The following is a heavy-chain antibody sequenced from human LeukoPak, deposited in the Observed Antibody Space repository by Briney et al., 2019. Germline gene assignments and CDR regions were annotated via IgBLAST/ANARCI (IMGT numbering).Heavy chain of an antibody. CDR1: GFTFSSYW. V-gene: IGHV3-7*01. Sequence: GRSLRLSCAASGFTFSSYWMSWVRQAPGKGLEWVANIKQDGSEKYYVDSVKGRFTISRDHAKNSLYLQMNSLRAEDTAVYYCARAGSVTTVTTKPHWYFDLWGRGTLVTVSS. CDR2: IKQDGSEK. CDR3: ARAGSVTTVTTKPHWYFDL. D-gene: IGHD4-17*01. J-gene: IGHJ2*01.